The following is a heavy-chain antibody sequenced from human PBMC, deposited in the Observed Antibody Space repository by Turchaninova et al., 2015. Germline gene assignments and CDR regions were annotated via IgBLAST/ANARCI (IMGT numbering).Heavy chain of an antibody. J-gene: IGHJ4*02. CDR3: ARAPVPTYYDSSGYYSDY. V-gene: IGHV1-69*10. CDR2: SIPMINIV. D-gene: IGHD3-22*01. CDR1: AGTYNTHA. Sequence: QVQLVQSGAELKKPGSSVKVSCKASAGTYNTHAITWVRQAPGQGLAWVGVSIPMINIVNYALKFQGRLTITADKSTTTAYMELSSLRSEDTAVYYCARAPVPTYYDSSGYYSDYWGQGTLVTVSS.